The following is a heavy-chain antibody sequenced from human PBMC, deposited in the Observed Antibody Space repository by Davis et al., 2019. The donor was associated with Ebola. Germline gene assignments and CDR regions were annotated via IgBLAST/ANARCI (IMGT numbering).Heavy chain of an antibody. J-gene: IGHJ4*02. Sequence: ESLILPCQYSGYRFSSHWIGRVRQMPGKGLEWMGIIFTGDSDTRYSPSFRGQVTISADKSFKTAFLHWSSLKASDTAMYYCATLRRTITGMDDGFDIWGQGTLVTVSS. CDR2: IFTGDSDT. CDR3: ATLRRTITGMDDGFDI. V-gene: IGHV5-51*01. CDR1: GYRFSSHW. D-gene: IGHD2-15*01.